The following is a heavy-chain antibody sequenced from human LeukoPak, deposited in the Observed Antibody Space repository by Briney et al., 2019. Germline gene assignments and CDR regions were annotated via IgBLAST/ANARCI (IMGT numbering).Heavy chain of an antibody. V-gene: IGHV3-7*01. Sequence: GGSLRLSCAASGFTFSSYGMHWVRQAPGKGLEWVANIKQDGSEKYYVDSVKGRFTISRDNAKNSLYLQMNSLRAEDTAVNYCAREAYYYDSSGYEDYWGQGTLVTVSS. CDR1: GFTFSSYG. J-gene: IGHJ4*02. D-gene: IGHD3-22*01. CDR3: AREAYYYDSSGYEDY. CDR2: IKQDGSEK.